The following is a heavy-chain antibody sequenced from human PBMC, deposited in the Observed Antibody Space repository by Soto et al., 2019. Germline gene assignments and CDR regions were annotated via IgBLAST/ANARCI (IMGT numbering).Heavy chain of an antibody. D-gene: IGHD3-10*01. J-gene: IGHJ6*02. CDR2: IYYSGST. V-gene: IGHV4-30-4*01. CDR1: GGSISSGDYY. CDR3: ARDTPTSMVRAKSYYYYYGMDV. Sequence: QVQLQESGPGLVKPSQTLSLTCTVSGGSISSGDYYWSWIRQPPGKGLEWIGYIYYSGSTYYNPSLKGRVTISVDTSKNQFSLKLSSVTAADTAVYYCARDTPTSMVRAKSYYYYYGMDVWGQGTTVTVSS.